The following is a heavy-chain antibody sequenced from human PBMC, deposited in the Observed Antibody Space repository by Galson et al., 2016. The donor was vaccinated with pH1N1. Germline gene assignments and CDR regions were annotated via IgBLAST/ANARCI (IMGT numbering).Heavy chain of an antibody. J-gene: IGHJ4*02. Sequence: SLRLSCAASGFPFSDYWMHWVRQAPGKGLVWVARIDNDGRGTSHADSVRGRFAISRDNAENMLYLQMNSLRTDDTAVYDCARNRWGIDYWGQGALVTVSS. CDR3: ARNRWGIDY. CDR1: GFPFSDYW. D-gene: IGHD7-27*01. CDR2: IDNDGRGT. V-gene: IGHV3-74*01.